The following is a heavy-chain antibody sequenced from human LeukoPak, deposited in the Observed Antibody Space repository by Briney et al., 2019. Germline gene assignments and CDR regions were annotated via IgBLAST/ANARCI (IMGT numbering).Heavy chain of an antibody. J-gene: IGHJ4*02. D-gene: IGHD7-27*01. CDR2: IIPILGIA. CDR3: ARELERTGDGNY. Sequence: ASVKVSCKASGGTFSSYAISWVRQAPGQGLEWMGRIIPILGIANYAQKFQGRVTITADKSTSTAYMELSNLRSEDTAVYYCARELERTGDGNYWGQGTLVTVSS. V-gene: IGHV1-69*04. CDR1: GGTFSSYA.